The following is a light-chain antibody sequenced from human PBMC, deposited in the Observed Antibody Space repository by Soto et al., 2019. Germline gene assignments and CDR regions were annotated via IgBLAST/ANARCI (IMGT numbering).Light chain of an antibody. Sequence: QSALTQPASVSGSPGQSITISCTGSSSDIGGYNYVSWYQHHPGKAPKLMIREVTNRPSGVSNRFSGSKSGNTASLTISGLQAEDEADYYCTSFKRSNTVVFGGGTQLTVL. CDR1: SSDIGGYNY. CDR2: EVT. J-gene: IGLJ2*01. CDR3: TSFKRSNTVV. V-gene: IGLV2-14*01.